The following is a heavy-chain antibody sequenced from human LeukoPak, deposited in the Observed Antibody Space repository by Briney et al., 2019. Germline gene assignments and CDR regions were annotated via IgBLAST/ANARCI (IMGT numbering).Heavy chain of an antibody. V-gene: IGHV3-30-3*01. J-gene: IGHJ4*02. CDR2: ISYDGSNK. CDR3: ARDRPTVVRGVLVY. D-gene: IGHD3-10*01. Sequence: PGGSLRLSCAASGLTFSNYAMHWVRQAQGKGLGWVAVISYDGSNKYYADSVKGRFTISRDNSKNTLYLQMNSLRAEDTAVYYCARDRPTVVRGVLVYWGQGTLVTVSS. CDR1: GLTFSNYA.